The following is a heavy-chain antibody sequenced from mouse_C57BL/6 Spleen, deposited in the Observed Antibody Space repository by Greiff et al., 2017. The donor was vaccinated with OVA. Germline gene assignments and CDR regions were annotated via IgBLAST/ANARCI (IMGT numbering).Heavy chain of an antibody. CDR1: GYSITSGYY. V-gene: IGHV3-6*01. CDR2: ISYDGSN. CDR3: ATLPGTGDWNFDV. J-gene: IGHJ1*03. D-gene: IGHD3-3*01. Sequence: EVQRQESGPGLVKPSQSMSLTCSVTGYSITSGYYWNWIRQFPGNKLEWMGYISYDGSNNYNPSLKNLISITRDTSKNQFFLKLNSVTTEDTATYYCATLPGTGDWNFDVSGTGTTVTVSS.